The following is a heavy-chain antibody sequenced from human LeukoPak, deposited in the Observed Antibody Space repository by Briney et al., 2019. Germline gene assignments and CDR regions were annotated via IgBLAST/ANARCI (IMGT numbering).Heavy chain of an antibody. D-gene: IGHD2-2*01. J-gene: IGHJ6*03. CDR1: GGSISRYY. CDR3: ARGPPDSVCSSTSCHYYYYMDV. V-gene: IGHV4-59*01. CDR2: IYYSGST. Sequence: KTSETLSLTCTVSGGSISRYYWSWIRQPPGKGLEWIGYIYYSGSTNYNPSLKSRVTISVDTSKNQFSLKLSSVTAADTAVYYCARGPPDSVCSSTSCHYYYYMDVWGKGTTVTVSS.